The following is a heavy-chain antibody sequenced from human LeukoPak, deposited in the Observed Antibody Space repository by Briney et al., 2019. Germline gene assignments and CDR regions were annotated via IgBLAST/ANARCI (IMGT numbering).Heavy chain of an antibody. CDR2: ISGDGGST. V-gene: IGHV3-43*01. Sequence: PGGSLRLSCAASGFSLDDYTMHWVRHAPGKGLEWVSLISGDGGSTYYADSVKGRFTISRDNSKNSLYLQMNSLRTEDTALYYCAKSGDGYNSRYYYMDVWGKGTTVTISS. CDR1: GFSLDDYT. D-gene: IGHD5-24*01. CDR3: AKSGDGYNSRYYYMDV. J-gene: IGHJ6*03.